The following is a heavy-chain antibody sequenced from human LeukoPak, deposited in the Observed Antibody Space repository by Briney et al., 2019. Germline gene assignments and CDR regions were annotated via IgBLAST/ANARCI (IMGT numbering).Heavy chain of an antibody. D-gene: IGHD6-13*01. V-gene: IGHV1-2*04. CDR3: ARDRGYSSFDY. Sequence: GASVKVSCKASEYTFTGYYMHWVRQAPGQGLEWMGWTNPNSGGTNYAQKFQGWVTMTRDTSISTAYMELSRLRSDDTAVCYCARDRGYSSFDYWGQGTLVTVSS. J-gene: IGHJ4*02. CDR2: TNPNSGGT. CDR1: EYTFTGYY.